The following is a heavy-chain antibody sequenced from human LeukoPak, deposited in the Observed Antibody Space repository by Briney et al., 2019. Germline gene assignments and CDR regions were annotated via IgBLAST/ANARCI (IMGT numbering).Heavy chain of an antibody. V-gene: IGHV4-38-2*01. CDR3: ARSFLSYRNFDH. D-gene: IGHD3-16*02. CDR2: MYHSGST. Sequence: PSETLSLTCAVSGYSISSGYYWGCIRQPPGKGLEWIGSMYHSGSTYYNPSVKSRVTMSVDTSKNQFSLKLSSVTAADTAVYYCARSFLSYRNFDHWGQGTLVTVSS. CDR1: GYSISSGYY. J-gene: IGHJ4*02.